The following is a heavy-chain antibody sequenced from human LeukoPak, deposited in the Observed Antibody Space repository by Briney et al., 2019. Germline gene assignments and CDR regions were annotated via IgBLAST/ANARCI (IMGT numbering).Heavy chain of an antibody. J-gene: IGHJ4*02. Sequence: GGSLRLSCAASGFTFSSYAMSWVRQAPGKGLEWVSAISGSGGSTYYADSVKGRFTISRDNSKNTLYLQMNSLRAEDTAVYYCAKRGAKRITIFGVGSDFNYWGQGTLVTVSS. CDR3: AKRGAKRITIFGVGSDFNY. CDR1: GFTFSSYA. D-gene: IGHD3-3*01. CDR2: ISGSGGST. V-gene: IGHV3-23*01.